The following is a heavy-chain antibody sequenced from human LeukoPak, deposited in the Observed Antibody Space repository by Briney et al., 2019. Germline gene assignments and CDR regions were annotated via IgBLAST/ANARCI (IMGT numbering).Heavy chain of an antibody. D-gene: IGHD2-15*01. CDR2: ISYDGSNK. J-gene: IGHJ4*02. CDR3: ARGGTILGYCSGGSCFLDY. CDR1: GFTFSSYA. Sequence: PGGSLRLSCAASGFTFSSYAMHWVRQAPGKGLEWVAVISYDGSNKYYADSVKGRFTISRDNSKNTLYLQMSSLRAEDTAVYYCARGGTILGYCSGGSCFLDYWGQGTLVTVSS. V-gene: IGHV3-30-3*01.